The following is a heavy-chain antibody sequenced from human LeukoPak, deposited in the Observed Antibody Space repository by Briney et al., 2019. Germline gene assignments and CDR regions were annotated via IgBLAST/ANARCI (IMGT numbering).Heavy chain of an antibody. CDR2: INAGNGNT. D-gene: IGHD3-22*01. CDR1: GYTFTSYA. CDR3: ARDLLYNYYDSSGYSYYYYGMDV. Sequence: ASVTVSCKASGYTFTSYAMHWVRQAPGQRLEWMGWINAGNGNTKYSQKFQGRVTITRDTSASTAYMELSSLRSEDTAVYYCARDLLYNYYDSSGYSYYYYGMDVWGQGTTVTVSS. V-gene: IGHV1-3*01. J-gene: IGHJ6*02.